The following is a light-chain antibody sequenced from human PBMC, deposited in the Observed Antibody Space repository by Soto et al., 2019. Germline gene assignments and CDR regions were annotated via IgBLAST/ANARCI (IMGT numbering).Light chain of an antibody. J-gene: IGLJ2*01. V-gene: IGLV2-14*01. Sequence: QSVLTQPASVSGSPGQSITISCTGTRSDVGGYNFVSWYQQHPGKLPKLLIYDVTHRPSGVSNRFSASKSANTASLTISGLQAEDEADYYCSSYTSTNTLVFGGGTKVTVL. CDR3: SSYTSTNTLV. CDR2: DVT. CDR1: RSDVGGYNF.